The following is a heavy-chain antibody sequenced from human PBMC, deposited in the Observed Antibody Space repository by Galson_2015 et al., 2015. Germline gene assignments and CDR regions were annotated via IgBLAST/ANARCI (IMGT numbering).Heavy chain of an antibody. Sequence: SLRLSCAASGFTFINYAMSWVRQAPGKGLEWVSAISGSGGGTYSSDSVKGRFTISRDNSKNTLYLQMNSLRTEDTAVYYCAKDLSARGSGYRTIPDSWGQGTLVTVST. CDR1: GFTFINYA. CDR2: ISGSGGGT. J-gene: IGHJ4*02. CDR3: AKDLSARGSGYRTIPDS. D-gene: IGHD3-3*01. V-gene: IGHV3-23*01.